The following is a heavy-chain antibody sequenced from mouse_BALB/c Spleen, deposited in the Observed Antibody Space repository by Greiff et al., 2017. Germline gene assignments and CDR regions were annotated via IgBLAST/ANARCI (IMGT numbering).Heavy chain of an antibody. Sequence: QVQLKQSGPGLVAPSQSLSITCTVSGFSFTSYCVHWVRQPPGKGLEWLGVIWAGGSTNYNSSLMSRLSISKDNSKSQVFLKMNSLQTDDTAVYYCARDFVLADWGEGTLVTVSA. CDR3: ARDFVLAD. V-gene: IGHV2-9*02. J-gene: IGHJ3*01. CDR2: IWAGGST. CDR1: GFSFTSYC.